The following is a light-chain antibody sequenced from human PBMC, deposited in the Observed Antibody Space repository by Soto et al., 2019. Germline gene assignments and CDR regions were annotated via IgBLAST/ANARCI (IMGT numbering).Light chain of an antibody. Sequence: EIVFTQSPGTLSLSTGERATLSCRASQSVSNNYLAWYQQKPGQAPRLLIYGASNRATGIPARFSGSGSGTDFTLTISSLQSEDFAVYYCQQYNNWPYTLGQGTKVDI. CDR2: GAS. CDR1: QSVSNN. CDR3: QQYNNWPYT. J-gene: IGKJ2*01. V-gene: IGKV3-15*01.